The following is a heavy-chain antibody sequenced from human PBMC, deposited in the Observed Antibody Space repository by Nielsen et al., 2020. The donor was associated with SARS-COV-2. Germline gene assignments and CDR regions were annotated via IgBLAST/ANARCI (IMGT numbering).Heavy chain of an antibody. CDR2: ISSSSSYI. J-gene: IGHJ3*02. Sequence: WIRQPPGKGLEWVSSISSSSSYIYYADSVKGRFTISRDNAKNSLYLQMNSLRAEDTAAYYCARALRYFDWLLFSDAFDIWGQGTMVTVSS. V-gene: IGHV3-21*01. D-gene: IGHD3-9*01. CDR3: ARALRYFDWLLFSDAFDI.